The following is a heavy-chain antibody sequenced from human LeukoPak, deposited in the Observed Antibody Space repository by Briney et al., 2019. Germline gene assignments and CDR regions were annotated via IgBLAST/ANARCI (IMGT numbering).Heavy chain of an antibody. CDR1: AFTFSTYG. CDR2: ISYDGSNK. D-gene: IGHD3-10*02. J-gene: IGHJ6*04. Sequence: GGSLRLSCAASAFTFSTYGMHWVRQAPGKGLEWVAVISYDGSNKYYGESVKGRFTISRDNAKNSLYLQMNSLRAEDTAVYYCAELGITMIGGVWGKGTTVTISS. V-gene: IGHV3-30*18. CDR3: AELGITMIGGV.